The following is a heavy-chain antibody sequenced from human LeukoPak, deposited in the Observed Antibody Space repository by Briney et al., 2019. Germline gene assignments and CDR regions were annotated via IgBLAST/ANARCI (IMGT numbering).Heavy chain of an antibody. Sequence: PGGSLRLSCEASGFTFGSYAMYWCRQAPGKGREGCAGSFGSGGSAHYADSAKGRFPISRDNSKNTVYLQINSLRAEDTAVYYCGKTTPGYSSGQKPAWPVDYWGQGTLVTVSS. CDR1: GFTFGSYA. V-gene: IGHV3-23*01. D-gene: IGHD6-19*01. CDR2: SFGSGGSA. CDR3: GKTTPGYSSGQKPAWPVDY. J-gene: IGHJ4*02.